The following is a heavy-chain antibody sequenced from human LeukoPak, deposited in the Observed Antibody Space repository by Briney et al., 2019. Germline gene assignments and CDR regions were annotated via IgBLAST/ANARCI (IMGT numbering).Heavy chain of an antibody. J-gene: IGHJ4*02. D-gene: IGHD6-19*01. CDR1: GFTFRNYW. Sequence: GGSLRLSCTASGFTFRNYWMGWVRQTPGKGLEWVANIDPDGSKKQYGDSVKGRFSISRDNAKSSLYLQMNSLRVEDTAVYYCALLAVASDFDYWGQGALVTVSS. CDR2: IDPDGSKK. V-gene: IGHV3-7*01. CDR3: ALLAVASDFDY.